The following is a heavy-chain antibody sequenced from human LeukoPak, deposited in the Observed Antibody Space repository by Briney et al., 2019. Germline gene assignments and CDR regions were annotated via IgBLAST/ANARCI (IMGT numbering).Heavy chain of an antibody. Sequence: GGSLRLSCAASRFTFSSYWITWVRQAPGKGLEWVAVIRPDGSEAAYVDSVIGRFTISRDNAKNSLFLQMISLGVEDTAVYYCTRDRAYKTFDYWGQGALVTVSS. CDR1: RFTFSSYW. CDR3: TRDRAYKTFDY. D-gene: IGHD3-16*01. V-gene: IGHV3-7*04. J-gene: IGHJ4*02. CDR2: IRPDGSEA.